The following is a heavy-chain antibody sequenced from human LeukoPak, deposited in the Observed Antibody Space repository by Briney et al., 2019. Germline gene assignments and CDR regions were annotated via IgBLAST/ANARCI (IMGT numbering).Heavy chain of an antibody. CDR2: ISTSSRYI. Sequence: SGGSLRLSCAASGFTLNIYDMNWVRQAPGKGLEWVSSISTSSRYIYYKDSVRGRFTISRDDAKNSLYLEMNSLIAENTAVYYCARADCSSATCYLRRSWFDPWGQGTLVTVSS. V-gene: IGHV3-21*01. D-gene: IGHD2-2*01. J-gene: IGHJ5*02. CDR1: GFTLNIYD. CDR3: ARADCSSATCYLRRSWFDP.